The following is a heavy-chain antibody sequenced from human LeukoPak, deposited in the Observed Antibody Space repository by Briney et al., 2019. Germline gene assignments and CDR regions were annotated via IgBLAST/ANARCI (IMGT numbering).Heavy chain of an antibody. J-gene: IGHJ4*02. V-gene: IGHV1-8*01. Sequence: GASVKVSCKASGYTFTSYDINWVRQATGQGLEWMGWMNPNSGNTGYAQKFQGRVTMTRNTSISTAYMELCSLRSEDTAVYYCARVKRQLGPPVGYWGQGTLVTVSS. D-gene: IGHD6-13*01. CDR2: MNPNSGNT. CDR1: GYTFTSYD. CDR3: ARVKRQLGPPVGY.